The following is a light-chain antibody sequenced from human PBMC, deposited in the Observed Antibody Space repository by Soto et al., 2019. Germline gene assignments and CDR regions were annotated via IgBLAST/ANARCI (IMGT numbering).Light chain of an antibody. CDR3: DSYTSSRAYV. Sequence: QSALTQPASVSGSPGQSITISCTGTSSDVGGYNYVSWYQQQSGKAPKLIIHEVSNRPSGVSIRFSGSKSGNTASLTISGLQAEDEADYYCDSYTSSRAYVFGIGTKVTVL. CDR2: EVS. J-gene: IGLJ1*01. CDR1: SSDVGGYNY. V-gene: IGLV2-14*01.